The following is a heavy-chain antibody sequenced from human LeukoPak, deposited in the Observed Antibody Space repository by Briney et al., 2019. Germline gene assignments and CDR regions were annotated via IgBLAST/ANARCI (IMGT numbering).Heavy chain of an antibody. D-gene: IGHD3-22*01. CDR3: TTDYRYYYDSSGLSGSVV. V-gene: IGHV1-24*01. CDR2: FGPEDGET. J-gene: IGHJ6*04. CDR1: GYTLSELS. Sequence: ASVKVSCKVSGYTLSELSMHWVRQAPGKGLEWMGGFGPEDGETIYAQKFQGRVTMTEDTSTDTAYMELSSLRSEDTAVYYCTTDYRYYYDSSGLSGSVVWGKGTTVTVSS.